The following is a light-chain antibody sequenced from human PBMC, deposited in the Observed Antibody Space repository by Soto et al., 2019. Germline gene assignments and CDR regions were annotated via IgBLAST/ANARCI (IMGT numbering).Light chain of an antibody. J-gene: IGKJ1*01. CDR1: QSISSSF. V-gene: IGKV1-39*01. CDR2: SAS. Sequence: DIHMTQSPSSLSASVGYIFTITCRASQSISSSFLNWYQQKPGKAPKLLIYSASSLQSGVPSRFSGSGSGTDFTLPISSLKTEDFATYYCQQSYSTPTWTFGQGTKVDIK. CDR3: QQSYSTPTWT.